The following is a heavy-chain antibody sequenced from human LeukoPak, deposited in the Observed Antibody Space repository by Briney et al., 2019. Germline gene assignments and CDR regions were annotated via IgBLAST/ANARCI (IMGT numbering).Heavy chain of an antibody. D-gene: IGHD3-10*01. CDR3: ARDPMVRENWFDP. J-gene: IGHJ5*02. CDR1: GYTFTSNG. Sequence: ASVKVSCKASGYTFTSNGISWVRQAPGQGLEWMGWISTYNGNTNYAQKLQGRVTMTTDTSTSTAYMELRSLRSDDTAVYYCARDPMVRENWFDPWGQGTLVTVSS. V-gene: IGHV1-18*01. CDR2: ISTYNGNT.